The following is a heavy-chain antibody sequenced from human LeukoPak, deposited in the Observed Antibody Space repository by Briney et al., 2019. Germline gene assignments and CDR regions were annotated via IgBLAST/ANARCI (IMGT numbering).Heavy chain of an antibody. CDR3: ARDDYGDYGPCSNYFDY. CDR2: IYYSGST. Sequence: SQTLSLTCTVSGGSISSGGYYWSWIRQHPGKGLEWIGYIYYSGSTYYNPSLKSRVTISVDTSKNQFSLKLSSVTAADTAVYYCARDDYGDYGPCSNYFDYWGQGTLVTVSS. D-gene: IGHD4-17*01. J-gene: IGHJ4*02. V-gene: IGHV4-31*03. CDR1: GGSISSGGYY.